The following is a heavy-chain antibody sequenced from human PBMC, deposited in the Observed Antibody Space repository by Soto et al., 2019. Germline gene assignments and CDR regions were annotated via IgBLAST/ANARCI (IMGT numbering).Heavy chain of an antibody. D-gene: IGHD3-22*01. CDR1: GGSISSYY. J-gene: IGHJ4*02. V-gene: IGHV4-59*01. CDR3: ARDLYYYDSSGYYYPYYFDY. CDR2: IYYSGST. Sequence: SETLSLTCTVSGGSISSYYWSWIRQPPGEGLEWIGYIYYSGSTNYNPSLKSRVTISVDTSKNQFSLKLSSVTAADTAVYYCARDLYYYDSSGYYYPYYFDYWGQGTLVTVS.